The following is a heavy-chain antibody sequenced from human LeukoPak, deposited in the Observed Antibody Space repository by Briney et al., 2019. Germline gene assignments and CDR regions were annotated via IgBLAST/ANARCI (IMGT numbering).Heavy chain of an antibody. CDR1: GGSVTSYY. D-gene: IGHD1-26*01. CDR3: VRGRTSSDY. V-gene: IGHV4-59*02. Sequence: SETLSLTCTVSGGSVTSYYWSWIRQPPGKGLEWIGNIHYSGSSGSTNYNPSLKSRVTISVDTSKNQFSLKLSSVTAADTAVYYCVRGRTSSDYWGQGTLVTVSS. CDR2: IHYSGSSGST. J-gene: IGHJ4*02.